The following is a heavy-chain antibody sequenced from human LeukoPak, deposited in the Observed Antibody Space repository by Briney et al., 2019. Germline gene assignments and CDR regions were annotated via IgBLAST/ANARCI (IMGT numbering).Heavy chain of an antibody. J-gene: IGHJ6*03. CDR2: INPNSGGT. CDR3: ARGTTVTTRGYYYYYYMDV. CDR1: GYTFTGYY. D-gene: IGHD4-17*01. Sequence: ASVKVSCKASGYTFTGYYMHWVRQAPGQGLEWMGWINPNSGGTSYAQKFQGRVTMTRDTSISTAYMELSRLRSEDTAVYYCARGTTVTTRGYYYYYYMDVWGKGTTVTVSS. V-gene: IGHV1-2*02.